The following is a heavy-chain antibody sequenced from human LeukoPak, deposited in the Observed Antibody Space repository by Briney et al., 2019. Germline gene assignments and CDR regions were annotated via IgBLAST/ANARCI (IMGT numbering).Heavy chain of an antibody. CDR3: ARSKGIVVVPAAARWFDP. V-gene: IGHV1-18*01. J-gene: IGHJ5*02. D-gene: IGHD2-2*01. Sequence: ASVKVSCKASGHTFTNYGISWVRQAPGQGLEWMGWISAYNGNTNYAQKLQGRVTMTTDTSTSTAYMELRSLRSDDTAVYYCARSKGIVVVPAAARWFDPWGQGTLVTVSS. CDR2: ISAYNGNT. CDR1: GHTFTNYG.